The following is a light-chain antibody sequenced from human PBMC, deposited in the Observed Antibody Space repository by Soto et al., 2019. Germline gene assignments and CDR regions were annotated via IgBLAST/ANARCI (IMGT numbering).Light chain of an antibody. CDR3: QQYHNSPRT. CDR1: QSVSSGF. V-gene: IGKV3-20*01. Sequence: EIVLTQSPGTLSLSPGERATLSCRASQSVSSGFLAWYQQKPGQAPRLLIYAASARATGIPDRFSGSGSGTDFTLTVSRLETEDFAVYYCQQYHNSPRTFGQGTKVAIK. J-gene: IGKJ1*01. CDR2: AAS.